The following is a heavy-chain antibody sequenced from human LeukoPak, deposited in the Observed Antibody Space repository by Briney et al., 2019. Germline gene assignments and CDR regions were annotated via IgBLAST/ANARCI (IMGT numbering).Heavy chain of an antibody. Sequence: SETLSLTCAVSGGSINNYHWSWIRQPPGKGLEWIGYFYHSGSTTYNPSLKSRVTISVDASKSVFSLKLDSVTAADTAMYFCASTQQWLAFDYWGQGILVTVSS. CDR3: ASTQQWLAFDY. CDR2: FYHSGST. D-gene: IGHD6-19*01. J-gene: IGHJ4*02. CDR1: GGSINNYH. V-gene: IGHV4-59*03.